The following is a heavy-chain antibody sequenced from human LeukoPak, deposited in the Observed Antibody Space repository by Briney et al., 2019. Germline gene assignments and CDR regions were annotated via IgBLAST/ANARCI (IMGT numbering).Heavy chain of an antibody. V-gene: IGHV3-30-3*01. Sequence: PGGSLRLSCAASGFTFSSYTMDWVRQAPGKGREWVAVISYDGSNKYYSDSVTGRFTISRDNSKNTLYLQINSLRAEDTAVYYCARALPITMIVVVYPGGMDVWGQGTTVTVSS. D-gene: IGHD3-22*01. CDR2: ISYDGSNK. CDR3: ARALPITMIVVVYPGGMDV. J-gene: IGHJ6*02. CDR1: GFTFSSYT.